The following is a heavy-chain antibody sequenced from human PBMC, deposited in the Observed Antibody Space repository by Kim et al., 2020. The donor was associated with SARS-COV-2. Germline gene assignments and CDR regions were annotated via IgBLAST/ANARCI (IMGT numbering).Heavy chain of an antibody. CDR3: ARATLWPIFDY. CDR1: GGSFSGYY. CDR2: INHSGST. D-gene: IGHD3-10*01. J-gene: IGHJ4*02. Sequence: SETLSLTCAVYGGSFSGYYWSWIRQPPGKGLEWIGEINHSGSTNYNPSLKSRVTISVDTSKNQFSLKLSSVTAADTAVYYCARATLWPIFDYWGQGTLVTVSS. V-gene: IGHV4-34*01.